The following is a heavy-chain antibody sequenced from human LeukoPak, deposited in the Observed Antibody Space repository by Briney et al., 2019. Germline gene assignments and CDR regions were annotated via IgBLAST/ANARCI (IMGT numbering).Heavy chain of an antibody. CDR1: GFTFSSYG. D-gene: IGHD6-13*01. V-gene: IGHV3-30*18. Sequence: GGSLRLSGAASGFTFSSYGMHWVRQAPGKGLEWVAVISYDGNNRYSADSVKGRFTISRDNSKNTLYLQMNSLRAEDTAVYYCAKDQDIAAADYYFDYWGQGTLVTVSS. CDR3: AKDQDIAAADYYFDY. J-gene: IGHJ4*02. CDR2: ISYDGNNR.